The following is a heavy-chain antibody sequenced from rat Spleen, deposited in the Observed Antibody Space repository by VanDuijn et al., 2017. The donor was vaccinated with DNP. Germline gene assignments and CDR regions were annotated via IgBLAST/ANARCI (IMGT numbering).Heavy chain of an antibody. CDR2: ISPSGGST. J-gene: IGHJ2*01. CDR3: ASFNYFDY. Sequence: EVQLVESGGGLVQPGRSLKLSCAASGFTFSNYDMAWVRQAPTKGLEWVASISPSGGSTYYLDSVKGRFTVSRDNAKSSLYLQMDSLRSEDTATYYCASFNYFDYWGQGVMVTISP. CDR1: GFTFSNYD. V-gene: IGHV5-25*01. D-gene: IGHD1-3*01.